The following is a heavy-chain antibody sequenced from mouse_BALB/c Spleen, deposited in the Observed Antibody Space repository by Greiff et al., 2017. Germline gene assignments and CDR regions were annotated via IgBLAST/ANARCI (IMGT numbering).Heavy chain of an antibody. CDR2: IYPGNVNT. Sequence: VQLQQSGPELVKPGASVRISCKASGYTFTSYYIHWMKQRPGQGLEWIGWIYPGNVNTKYNEKFKGKATLTADKSSSTAYMQLSSLTSEDSAVYFCARFGNFYFDYWGQGTTLTVSS. CDR3: ARFGNFYFDY. CDR1: GYTFTSYY. D-gene: IGHD2-1*01. V-gene: IGHV1S56*01. J-gene: IGHJ2*01.